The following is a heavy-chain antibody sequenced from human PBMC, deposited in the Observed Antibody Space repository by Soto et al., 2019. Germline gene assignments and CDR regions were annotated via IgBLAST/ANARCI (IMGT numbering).Heavy chain of an antibody. D-gene: IGHD5-12*01. CDR2: IYWDDDK. CDR1: GFSLSTSGVG. V-gene: IGHV2-5*02. CDR3: ARTRSGYAGIYYYYGRDV. J-gene: IGHJ6*02. Sequence: QITLKESGPTLVKPTQPLTLTCTFSGFSLSTSGVGVGWIRQPPGKALEWLALIYWDDDKRYSPSLKSRLTITKDTSKNQVVLTMTNMDPVDTATYYCARTRSGYAGIYYYYGRDVWGQGTTVTVSS.